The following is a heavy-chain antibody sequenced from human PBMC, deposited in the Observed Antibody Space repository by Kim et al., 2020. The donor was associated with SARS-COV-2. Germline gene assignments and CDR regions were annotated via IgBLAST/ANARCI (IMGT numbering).Heavy chain of an antibody. Sequence: GVSLRLSCSSSGFTFSSSSMNWVRQAPGKGLEWVSSISASNNYIYYIDSVKGRFTISRDNARNSLYLQMNSLRAEDTAVYYCARETRNYYDRSGYYPYYFDYWGQGTLVTVSS. D-gene: IGHD3-22*01. CDR2: ISASNNYI. CDR1: GFTFSSSS. V-gene: IGHV3-21*01. J-gene: IGHJ4*02. CDR3: ARETRNYYDRSGYYPYYFDY.